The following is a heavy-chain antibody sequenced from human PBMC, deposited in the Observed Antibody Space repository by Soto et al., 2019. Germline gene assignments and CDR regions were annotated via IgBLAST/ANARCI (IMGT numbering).Heavy chain of an antibody. CDR1: GFTFSSAA. CDR2: FSANGGGT. CDR3: AKLTAY. V-gene: IGHV3-23*01. Sequence: GGSLRLSCAASGFTFSSAAMSWVRQAPEKGLEWVSSFSANGGGTYYADSVKGRFTISRDNSKNTLYLQMNSLRVEDTAVYYCAKLTAYWGQGILVTVSS. D-gene: IGHD7-27*01. J-gene: IGHJ4*02.